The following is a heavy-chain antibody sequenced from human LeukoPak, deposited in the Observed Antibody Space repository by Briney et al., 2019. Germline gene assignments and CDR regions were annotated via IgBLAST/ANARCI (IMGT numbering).Heavy chain of an antibody. CDR1: GFTFSGSA. J-gene: IGHJ6*04. Sequence: GGSLRLSCAASGFTFSGSAMHWVRQASGKGLEWVGRIRSKANSYATAYAASVKGRFTISRDDSKNTAYLQMNSLKTEDTAVCYCTREELWGYYYYGMDVWGKGTTVTVSS. D-gene: IGHD5-18*01. CDR3: TREELWGYYYYGMDV. CDR2: IRSKANSYAT. V-gene: IGHV3-73*01.